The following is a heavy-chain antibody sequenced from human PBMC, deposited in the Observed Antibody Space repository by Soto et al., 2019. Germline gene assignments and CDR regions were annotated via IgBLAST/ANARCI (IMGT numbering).Heavy chain of an antibody. J-gene: IGHJ6*02. CDR2: IIPIFGTT. Sequence: QVQLVQSGAEVKKPGSSVKVSCKASGGTFRSYAISWVRQAPGQGLEWMGGIIPIFGTTYFAQKFQDRVTITADKSTDTASMELSRLRSEDTAVYYCARGGYCSSPMCPSQYYDYGMDVWGQGNAVTVSS. CDR3: ARGGYCSSPMCPSQYYDYGMDV. V-gene: IGHV1-69*06. D-gene: IGHD2-2*01. CDR1: GGTFRSYA.